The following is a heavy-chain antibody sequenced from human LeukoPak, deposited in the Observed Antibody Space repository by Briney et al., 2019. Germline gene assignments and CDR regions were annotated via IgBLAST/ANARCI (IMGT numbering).Heavy chain of an antibody. Sequence: GGSLRLSCAASGFTFSSYDMHWVRQATGKGLEWVSAIGTAGDTYYPGSVKGRFTISRENAKNSLYLQMNNLRAGDTAVYYCARAPRYCSGGSCYSLAFDIWGQGTMVTVSS. CDR1: GFTFSSYD. J-gene: IGHJ3*02. CDR2: IGTAGDT. D-gene: IGHD2-15*01. CDR3: ARAPRYCSGGSCYSLAFDI. V-gene: IGHV3-13*01.